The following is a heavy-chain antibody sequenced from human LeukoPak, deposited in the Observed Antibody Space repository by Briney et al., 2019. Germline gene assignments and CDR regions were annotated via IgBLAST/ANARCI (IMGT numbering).Heavy chain of an antibody. CDR2: INPNSGGT. V-gene: IGHV1-2*02. Sequence: ASVKVSCKASGYTFTGYYMHWVRQAPGQGLEWMGWINPNSGGTKYAQKFQGRVTMTRDTSISTAYMELSRLRSDDTAVYYCARAGPTMIVVANDAFDIWGQGTMVTVSS. J-gene: IGHJ3*02. CDR3: ARAGPTMIVVANDAFDI. D-gene: IGHD3-22*01. CDR1: GYTFTGYY.